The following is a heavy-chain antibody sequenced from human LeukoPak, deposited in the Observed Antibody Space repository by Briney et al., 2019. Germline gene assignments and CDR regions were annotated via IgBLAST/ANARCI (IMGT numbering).Heavy chain of an antibody. Sequence: GGSLRLSCAASGFTFSSYWMSWVRQAPGKGLEWVGFIRSKTFGGTAEYAAAVRDRFIISRDDSKNIAYLQMKSLKMEDTAVYYCARDLYDSSGYYFGHWGQGTLVIVSS. D-gene: IGHD3-22*01. V-gene: IGHV3-49*04. J-gene: IGHJ4*02. CDR1: GFTFSSYW. CDR2: IRSKTFGGTA. CDR3: ARDLYDSSGYYFGH.